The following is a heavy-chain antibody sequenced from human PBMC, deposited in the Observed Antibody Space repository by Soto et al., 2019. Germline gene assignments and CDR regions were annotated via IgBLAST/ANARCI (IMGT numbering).Heavy chain of an antibody. Sequence: GASVKVSCKASGDTFSFYSINWVRQAPGLGLEWMGRVNPILSLSNYAQRFQGRVTMTADKSTSTAYMVISSLRSEDTAIYYCATSYGSGYRAFDYWGQGAQVTVS. D-gene: IGHD3-10*01. V-gene: IGHV1-69*10. J-gene: IGHJ4*02. CDR1: GDTFSFYS. CDR2: VNPILSLS. CDR3: ATSYGSGYRAFDY.